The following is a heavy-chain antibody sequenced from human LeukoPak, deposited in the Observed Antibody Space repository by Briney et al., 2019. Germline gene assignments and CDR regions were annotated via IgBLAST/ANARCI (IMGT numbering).Heavy chain of an antibody. V-gene: IGHV3-48*03. Sequence: GGSLRLSCAASGFTFSSYEMNWVRQAPGKGLEWVSYISSSGSTMYYADSVKGRFSISRDNAKNSLYLQMNSLRAEDTAVYYCAELGITMIGGVWGKGTTVTISS. CDR3: AELGITMIGGV. CDR1: GFTFSSYE. D-gene: IGHD3-10*02. J-gene: IGHJ6*04. CDR2: ISSSGSTM.